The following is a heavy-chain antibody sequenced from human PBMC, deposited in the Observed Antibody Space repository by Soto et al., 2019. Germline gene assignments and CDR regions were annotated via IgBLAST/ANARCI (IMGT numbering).Heavy chain of an antibody. D-gene: IGHD3-22*01. CDR3: ARGSPPISGYDDHYHYDMDV. CDR1: GFTFSSYA. V-gene: IGHV3-30-3*01. CDR2: ISYDGSKK. J-gene: IGHJ6*02. Sequence: GGSLRLSCAASGFTFSSYAIHWVRQAPGKGLEWVAGISYDGSKKYYADSVKGRFTFSRDISKNTLYLQMNSLRAEDTAVYYCARGSPPISGYDDHYHYDMDVWGQGTKVTVSS.